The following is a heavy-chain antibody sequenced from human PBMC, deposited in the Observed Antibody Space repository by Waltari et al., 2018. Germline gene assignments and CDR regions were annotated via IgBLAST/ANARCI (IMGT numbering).Heavy chain of an antibody. CDR2: MNPNSGNT. D-gene: IGHD5-12*01. V-gene: IGHV1-8*03. Sequence: QVQLVQSGAEVKKPGAPVKVSCKASGSTFTSYDIHWVRQATGQGLEWMGWMNPNSGNTGYAQKFQGRVTITRNTSISTAYMELSSLRSEDTAVYYCARGQDEAKDAFDIWGQGTMVTVSS. CDR3: ARGQDEAKDAFDI. J-gene: IGHJ3*02. CDR1: GSTFTSYD.